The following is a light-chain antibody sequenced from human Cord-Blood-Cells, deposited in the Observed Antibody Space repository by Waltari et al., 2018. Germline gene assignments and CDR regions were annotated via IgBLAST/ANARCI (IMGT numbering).Light chain of an antibody. J-gene: IGLJ3*02. CDR2: EDN. CDR1: SGRIARNY. V-gene: IGLV6-57*03. CDR3: QSYDSSNWV. Sequence: NFMLTQPHSVSESPGKTVTISCTRSSGRIARNYVQWYQQLPGSAPTTVIYEDNQRPSGVPDRFSGSIDSSSNSASLTISGLKTEDEADYYCQSYDSSNWVFGGGTKLTVL.